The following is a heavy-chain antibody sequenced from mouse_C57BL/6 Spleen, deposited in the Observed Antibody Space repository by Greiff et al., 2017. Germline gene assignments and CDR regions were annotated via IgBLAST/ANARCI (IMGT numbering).Heavy chain of an antibody. Sequence: VQLQQSGAELVRPGSSVKLSCKASGYTFTSYWMHWVKQRPIQGLEWIGNIDPSDSETHYNQKFKDKATLTVDKSSSTAYMQLSSLTSEDSAVYYCARYDDAMDDWGQGTSVTVSS. J-gene: IGHJ4*01. D-gene: IGHD2-3*01. CDR2: IDPSDSET. CDR1: GYTFTSYW. CDR3: ARYDDAMDD. V-gene: IGHV1-52*01.